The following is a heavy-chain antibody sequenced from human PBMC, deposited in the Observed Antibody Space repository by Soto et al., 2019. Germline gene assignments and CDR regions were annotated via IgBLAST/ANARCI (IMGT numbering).Heavy chain of an antibody. CDR1: GFMFNNSA. J-gene: IGHJ3*02. V-gene: IGHV3-23*01. CDR3: SGAKAVVIAALDI. D-gene: IGHD2-21*01. Sequence: EVELLESGGGLVQPGGSLRLSCKASGFMFNNSAMTWVRQAPGQGLQWVASVSDNGGSRGGTYYADSVKGRFTISRDKSKKTLYLPLDSLTGGGTAVIYWSGAKAVVIAALDIWGQGTMVTVSS. CDR2: VSDNGGSRGGT.